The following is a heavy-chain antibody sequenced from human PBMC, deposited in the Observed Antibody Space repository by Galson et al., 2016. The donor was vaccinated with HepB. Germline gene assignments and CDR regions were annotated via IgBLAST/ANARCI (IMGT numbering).Heavy chain of an antibody. D-gene: IGHD3-10*01. Sequence: SLRLSCAASGFTFDDYAMHWVRQAPGKGLEWVSGISWNSDNIGYADSVKGRFTISRDNAENSLYLQMNSLRTEDTAFYYCAKDISYYYTSGNFVGRYYYGMDVWGKGTTVTVSS. CDR3: AKDISYYYTSGNFVGRYYYGMDV. V-gene: IGHV3-9*01. J-gene: IGHJ6*04. CDR2: ISWNSDNI. CDR1: GFTFDDYA.